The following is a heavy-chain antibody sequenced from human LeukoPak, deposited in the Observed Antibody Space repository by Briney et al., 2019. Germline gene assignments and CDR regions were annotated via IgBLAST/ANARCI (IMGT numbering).Heavy chain of an antibody. CDR3: TRVRLGAATRYFDY. CDR1: GFSFSDHY. J-gene: IGHJ4*02. Sequence: GGSLRLSCAASGFSFSDHYMDWVRLAPGKGLEWVGRIRNEVNSYGTEYAASVKGRFTISRDDSKDSLYLQMNSLRSEDTALYYCTRVRLGAATRYFDYWGQGTLVTVSS. V-gene: IGHV3-72*01. D-gene: IGHD1-26*01. CDR2: IRNEVNSYGT.